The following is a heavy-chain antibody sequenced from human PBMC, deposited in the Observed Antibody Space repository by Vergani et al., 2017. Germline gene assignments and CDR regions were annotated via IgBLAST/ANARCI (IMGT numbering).Heavy chain of an antibody. V-gene: IGHV1-18*01. Sequence: QSQLVQSGDEVKKPGASVKVSCKTSGYSFINYGISWVRQAPGQGLEWLGWVSPYNGKTTYGQKIQGRVTMTTDTLTRTAYMQLRSLTLDETADYFGAREGFYDNIRETYRPPPYYDMGVWGQGTKVTVAS. CDR2: VSPYNGKT. J-gene: IGHJ6*02. CDR3: AREGFYDNIRETYRPPPYYDMGV. D-gene: IGHD3-9*01. CDR1: GYSFINYG.